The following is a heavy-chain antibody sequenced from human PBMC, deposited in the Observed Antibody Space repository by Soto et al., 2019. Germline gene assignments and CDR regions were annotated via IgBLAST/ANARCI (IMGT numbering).Heavy chain of an antibody. CDR1: GFTFSSYG. CDR3: AKEFGWELQLSHPYYNSGMDV. D-gene: IGHD1-1*01. J-gene: IGHJ6*02. Sequence: WGSLRLSCAASGFTFSSYGMHLVRQAPVKGLGLVALMSFDGSNKYYADSVRGRFTISSDNSKSTLYLQMDILRPEDTAVYYCAKEFGWELQLSHPYYNSGMDVWGQGTTVTVSS. V-gene: IGHV3-30*18. CDR2: MSFDGSNK.